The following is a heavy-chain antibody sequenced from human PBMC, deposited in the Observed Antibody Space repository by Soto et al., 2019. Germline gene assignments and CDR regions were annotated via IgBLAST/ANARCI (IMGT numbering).Heavy chain of an antibody. J-gene: IGHJ6*02. V-gene: IGHV3-11*06. CDR2: ISSSSSYT. D-gene: IGHD6-13*01. Sequence: GGSLRLSCAASGFTFSDYYMSWIRQAPGKGLEWVSYISSSSSYTNYADSVKGRFTISRDNAKNSLYLQMNSLRAEDTAVYYCARVPYSSSWYADYYYYGMDVWGQGTTVTVSS. CDR1: GFTFSDYY. CDR3: ARVPYSSSWYADYYYYGMDV.